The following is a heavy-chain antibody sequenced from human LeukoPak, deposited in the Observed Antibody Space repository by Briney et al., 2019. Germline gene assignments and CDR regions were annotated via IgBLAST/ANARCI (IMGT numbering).Heavy chain of an antibody. Sequence: ASVKVSCKASGYTFTGVYIHWVRQAPGQGLEWMAWINPQSGATNYAQKFQGRVTMTRDMPINTAYMEVTSLRFDDTAVYYCARDDADIVVVVAATPSVWGQGTMVTVSS. V-gene: IGHV1-2*02. CDR3: ARDDADIVVVVAATPSV. CDR1: GYTFTGVY. J-gene: IGHJ3*01. D-gene: IGHD2-15*01. CDR2: INPQSGAT.